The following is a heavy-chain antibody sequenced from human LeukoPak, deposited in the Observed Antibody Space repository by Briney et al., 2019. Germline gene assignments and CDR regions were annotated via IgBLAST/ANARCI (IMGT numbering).Heavy chain of an antibody. J-gene: IGHJ4*02. CDR1: GFTFSNYA. CDR2: ISDSGGST. CDR3: GNVPYHGSGRPFDN. V-gene: IGHV3-23*01. Sequence: GGSLCLSCAASGFTFSNYAMNWVRQAPGKGLEWVSSISDSGGSTYYADSVKGRFTISRDNSKTMLYLQMNSLRGEDTAVYYCGNVPYHGSGRPFDNWGQGALVTVSS. D-gene: IGHD3-10*01.